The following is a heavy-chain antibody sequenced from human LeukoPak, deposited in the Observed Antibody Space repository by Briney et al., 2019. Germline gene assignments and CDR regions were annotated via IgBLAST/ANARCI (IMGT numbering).Heavy chain of an antibody. J-gene: IGHJ4*02. CDR3: AKDLGMYSSGWFDY. CDR2: ISSSSSTI. CDR1: GFTFSSYS. V-gene: IGHV3-48*04. D-gene: IGHD6-19*01. Sequence: GGSLRLSCAASGFTFSSYSMNWVHQAPGKGLEWVSYISSSSSTIYYADSVKGRFTISRDNAKNSLYLQMNSLRAKDTAVYYCAKDLGMYSSGWFDYWGQGTLVTVSS.